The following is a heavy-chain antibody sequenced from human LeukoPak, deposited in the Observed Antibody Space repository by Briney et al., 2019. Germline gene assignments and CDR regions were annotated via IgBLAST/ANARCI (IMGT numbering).Heavy chain of an antibody. CDR3: ARGGYYAPAPDAFDI. CDR1: GFTFSSYW. Sequence: GGSLRLSCAASGFTFSSYWMSWVCQAPGKGLEWVANIKQDGSEKYYVDSVKGRFTISRDNAKNSLYLQMNSLRAEDTAVYYCARGGYYAPAPDAFDIWGQGTMVTVSS. CDR2: IKQDGSEK. D-gene: IGHD3-10*01. J-gene: IGHJ3*02. V-gene: IGHV3-7*01.